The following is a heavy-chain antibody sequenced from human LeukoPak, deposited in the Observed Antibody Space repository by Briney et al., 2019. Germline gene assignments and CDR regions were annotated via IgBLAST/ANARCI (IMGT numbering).Heavy chain of an antibody. J-gene: IGHJ4*02. V-gene: IGHV1-2*06. Sequence: ASVKVSCKASGYTFTGYYMHWLRQAPEQGLEWMGRINPNSGDTSYAQKFQGRVTMTRDTSISTAYMELSRLRSDDTAVYYCAREYCSGGICYAYFDYWGQGTLVTVSS. CDR1: GYTFTGYY. D-gene: IGHD2-15*01. CDR2: INPNSGDT. CDR3: AREYCSGGICYAYFDY.